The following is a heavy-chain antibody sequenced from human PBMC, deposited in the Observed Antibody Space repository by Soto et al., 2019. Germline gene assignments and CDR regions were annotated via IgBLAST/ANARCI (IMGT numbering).Heavy chain of an antibody. Sequence: QPGGSLRLSCAASGFTFSSYAMHWVRQAPGKGLEWVAVISYDGSNKYYADSVKGRFTISRDNSKNTLYLQMNSLRAEDTAVYYCASFYSSSDYWGQGTLVTVSS. CDR1: GFTFSSYA. CDR2: ISYDGSNK. J-gene: IGHJ4*02. V-gene: IGHV3-30-3*01. CDR3: ASFYSSSDY. D-gene: IGHD6-6*01.